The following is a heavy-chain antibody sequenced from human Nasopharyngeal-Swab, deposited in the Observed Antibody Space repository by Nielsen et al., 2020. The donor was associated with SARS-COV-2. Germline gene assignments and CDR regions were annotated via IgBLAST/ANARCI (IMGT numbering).Heavy chain of an antibody. Sequence: SLKISCAASGFTFSSYAMHWVRQAPGKGLEWVAVISYDGSNKYYADSVKGRFTISRDNSKNTLYLQMNSLRAEDTAVYYCAREVVRSFDIWGQGTMVTVSS. CDR2: ISYDGSNK. V-gene: IGHV3-30*04. CDR1: GFTFSSYA. J-gene: IGHJ3*02. CDR3: AREVVRSFDI. D-gene: IGHD2-21*01.